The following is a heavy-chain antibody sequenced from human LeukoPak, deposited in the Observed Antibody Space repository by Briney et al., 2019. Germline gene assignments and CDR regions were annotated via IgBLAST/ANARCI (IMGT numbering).Heavy chain of an antibody. CDR3: AKGFYGSFGGAFAI. Sequence: GGSLRLSCAASGFTFDDYAMHWVRQFPGKGLEWVSGISWNTDTIGYADSVKGRFTISRDNAKNSLYLQMNSLRAEDMALYYCAKGFYGSFGGAFAIWGQGTMVTVS. V-gene: IGHV3-9*03. CDR2: ISWNTDTI. CDR1: GFTFDDYA. D-gene: IGHD3-10*01. J-gene: IGHJ3*02.